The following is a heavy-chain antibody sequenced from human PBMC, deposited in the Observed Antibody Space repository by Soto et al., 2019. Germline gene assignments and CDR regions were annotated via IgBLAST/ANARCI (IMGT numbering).Heavy chain of an antibody. D-gene: IGHD5-12*01. CDR1: GGSISSSSYY. V-gene: IGHV4-39*01. CDR2: IYYSGST. CDR3: ARRSIVATLYYFDY. J-gene: IGHJ4*02. Sequence: SETLSLTCTVSGGSISSSSYYWGWIRQPPGKGLEWIGSIYYSGSTYYNPSLKSRVTISVDTSKNQFSLKLSSVTAADTAVYYCARRSIVATLYYFDYWGQGTLVTVSS.